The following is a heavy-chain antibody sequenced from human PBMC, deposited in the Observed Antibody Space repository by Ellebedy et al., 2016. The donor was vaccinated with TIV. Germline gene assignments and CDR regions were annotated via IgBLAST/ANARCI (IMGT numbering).Heavy chain of an antibody. CDR3: AKDQIGATSRDPFYGMDV. J-gene: IGHJ6*02. V-gene: IGHV3-43*02. CDR2: ITRDGTST. Sequence: PGGSLRLSCAVSGFTFADFAMHWVRQVPGKGLEWVSVITRDGTSTYYADSVKGRFTISRDNSQNSLYLQMNSLRSEDTAFYYCAKDQIGATSRDPFYGMDVWGPGTTVTVSS. D-gene: IGHD1-26*01. CDR1: GFTFADFA.